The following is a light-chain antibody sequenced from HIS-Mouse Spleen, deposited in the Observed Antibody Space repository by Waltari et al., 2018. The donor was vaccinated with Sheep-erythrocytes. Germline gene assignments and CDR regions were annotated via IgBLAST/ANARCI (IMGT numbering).Light chain of an antibody. Sequence: EIVMTQSPATLSVSPGERATLSCRASQSVSSNLAWYQQKPGQAPRRLIYGASTRATGIPASFSGSGSGTEFTLTISSMQSEDFAVYYCQQYNNWPPGTYGQGTKVEIK. CDR1: QSVSSN. V-gene: IGKV3-15*01. J-gene: IGKJ1*01. CDR2: GAS. CDR3: QQYNNWPPGT.